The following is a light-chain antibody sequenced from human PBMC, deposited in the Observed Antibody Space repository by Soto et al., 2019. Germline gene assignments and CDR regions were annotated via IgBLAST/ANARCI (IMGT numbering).Light chain of an antibody. V-gene: IGKV1-13*02. CDR3: QQFNV. Sequence: AIQLTQSPSSLSASVGDRVTITCRASQGIGSALAWYQQKPGKAPKLLIYGASSLESGVPSRFSGSGSGTDFTLTISSLQPEDFATYYCQQFNVFGGGTKVDIK. CDR2: GAS. J-gene: IGKJ4*01. CDR1: QGIGSA.